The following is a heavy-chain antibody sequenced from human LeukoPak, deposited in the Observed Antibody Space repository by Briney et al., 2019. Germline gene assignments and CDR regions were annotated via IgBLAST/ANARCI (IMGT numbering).Heavy chain of an antibody. D-gene: IGHD6-19*01. CDR3: AKDGSWAVAAY. CDR1: RLTFSQYA. Sequence: GVSLRLLCVACRLTFSQYAVLGVPQAPGKAREGVSYITAWGDNTHYAGSVRGQFTISRNNSRNTLYLQMNSLRAEDTAVYYCAKDGSWAVAAYWGQGTLVTVSS. V-gene: IGHV3-23*01. CDR2: ITAWGDNT. J-gene: IGHJ4*02.